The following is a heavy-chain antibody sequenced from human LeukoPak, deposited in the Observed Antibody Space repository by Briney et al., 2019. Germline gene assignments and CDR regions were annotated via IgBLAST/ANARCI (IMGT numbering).Heavy chain of an antibody. V-gene: IGHV3-23*01. CDR1: GFTFSSYA. Sequence: GGSLRLSCAASGFTFSSYAMSWVRQAPGKGLEWVSAISGSGGSTYYADSVKGRFTISRDNAKNSLYLQMNSLRAEDTAVYYCASGSGAYGDYTDYWGQGTLVTVSS. J-gene: IGHJ4*02. CDR2: ISGSGGST. CDR3: ASGSGAYGDYTDY. D-gene: IGHD4-17*01.